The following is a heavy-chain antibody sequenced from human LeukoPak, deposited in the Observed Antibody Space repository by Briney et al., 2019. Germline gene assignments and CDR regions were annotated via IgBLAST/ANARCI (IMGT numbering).Heavy chain of an antibody. Sequence: GGSLRLACAASGYTFRNYWMNWVRQAPGKGLEWVANIKPDGSEKRYVDSVKGRFTISRDNAKNSLYLQMNSLRAEDTAVYYCARVVGTDEGADYWGQGTLVTVSS. D-gene: IGHD1-7*01. J-gene: IGHJ4*02. CDR3: ARVVGTDEGADY. CDR2: IKPDGSEK. CDR1: GYTFRNYW. V-gene: IGHV3-7*04.